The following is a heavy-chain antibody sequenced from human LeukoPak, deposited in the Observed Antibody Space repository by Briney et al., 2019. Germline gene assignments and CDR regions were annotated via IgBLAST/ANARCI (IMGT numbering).Heavy chain of an antibody. J-gene: IGHJ4*02. D-gene: IGHD3-9*01. V-gene: IGHV3-66*01. CDR2: IYSGGSK. CDR1: GLTVSSNH. Sequence: GGSLRLSCAASGLTVSSNHMSWVRQAPGKGLEWVSVIYSGGSKYYADSVKGRFTISREDSINTLYLQMNSLKTEDTAVYYCAREDRYKTGSFDYWGQGTLVTVSS. CDR3: AREDRYKTGSFDY.